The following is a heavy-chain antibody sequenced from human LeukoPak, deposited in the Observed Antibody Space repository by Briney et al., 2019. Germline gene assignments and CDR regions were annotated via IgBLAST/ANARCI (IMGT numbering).Heavy chain of an antibody. CDR3: AREYYDILTGYYSATDY. D-gene: IGHD3-9*01. Sequence: SETLSLTCTVSGGSISSGGYYWSWIRQHPGKGLEWIGYIYYSGSTYYNPSLKSRVTISVDTSKNQFSLKLSSVTAADTAVYYCAREYYDILTGYYSATDYWGQGTLVTVSS. J-gene: IGHJ4*02. CDR2: IYYSGST. V-gene: IGHV4-31*03. CDR1: GGSISSGGYY.